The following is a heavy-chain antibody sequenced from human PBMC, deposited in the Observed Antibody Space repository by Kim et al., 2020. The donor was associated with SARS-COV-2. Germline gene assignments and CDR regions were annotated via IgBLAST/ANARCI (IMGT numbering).Heavy chain of an antibody. J-gene: IGHJ6*02. CDR3: ARDPRVEVGYYYYFYGLDV. CDR1: CGSISTYY. Sequence: SETLSLTCTVSCGSISTYYWSWIRQPPGKGLEWIGHICYTGSTDYNSSLKSRVTISVDTSKNQFSLRLRSVTAADTAVYHCARDPRVEVGYYYYFYGLDVWGQGTTVTVSS. D-gene: IGHD1-26*01. CDR2: ICYTGST. V-gene: IGHV4-59*13.